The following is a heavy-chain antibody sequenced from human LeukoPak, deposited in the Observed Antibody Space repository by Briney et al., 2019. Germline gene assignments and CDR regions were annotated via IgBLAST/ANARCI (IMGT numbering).Heavy chain of an antibody. J-gene: IGHJ4*02. V-gene: IGHV3-30*02. CDR1: GFTFSSYG. Sequence: PGGSLRLSCAASGFTFSSYGMHWVRQAPGKGLEWVAFIRYDGSNEYYADSVKGRFTISRDNSKNTLYLQMNSLRAEDTAVYYCAKEPTLAPFGYWGQGTLVTVSS. CDR3: AKEPTLAPFGY. CDR2: IRYDGSNE.